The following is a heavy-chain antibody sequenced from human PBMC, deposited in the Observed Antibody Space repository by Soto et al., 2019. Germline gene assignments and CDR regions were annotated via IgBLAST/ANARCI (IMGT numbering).Heavy chain of an antibody. V-gene: IGHV1-18*01. Sequence: QVQLVQSGAEVKKPGASVKVSCKASGYTFASYAISWVRQAPGQGLEWMGWISGYNSDTKYTQKFQGRVTMTTDTSASTAYMELRSLRSDDTAGYYCARDRCTGNRCYWRYFDYWGQGTLVTVSS. J-gene: IGHJ4*02. CDR3: ARDRCTGNRCYWRYFDY. D-gene: IGHD2-2*01. CDR2: ISGYNSDT. CDR1: GYTFASYA.